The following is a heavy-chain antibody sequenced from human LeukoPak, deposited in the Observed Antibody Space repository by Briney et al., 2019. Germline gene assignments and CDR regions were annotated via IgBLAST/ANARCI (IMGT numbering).Heavy chain of an antibody. Sequence: GGSLRLSCAASGFTLSIYWMHWVRLGPGKGLEWVSAISGSGGSTYYADSVKGRFTISRDNSKNTLYLQMNSLRAEDTAVYYCAKMGVEWELLGYFDYWGQGTLVTVSS. V-gene: IGHV3-23*01. CDR3: AKMGVEWELLGYFDY. CDR1: GFTLSIYW. D-gene: IGHD1-26*01. J-gene: IGHJ4*02. CDR2: ISGSGGST.